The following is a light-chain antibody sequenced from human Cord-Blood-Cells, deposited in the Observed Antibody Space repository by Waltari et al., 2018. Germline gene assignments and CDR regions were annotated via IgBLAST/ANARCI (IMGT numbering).Light chain of an antibody. CDR2: AAS. J-gene: IGKJ2*01. CDR3: QQYYSTPYT. Sequence: DIQMTQYPSSLSASVGDRVTITCRASQGISTSLAWYQQKPGKAPKLLLYAASRLESGVPSRFSGSGSGTDYTLTISSLQPEDFATYYCQQYYSTPYTFGQGTKLEIK. V-gene: IGKV1-NL1*01. CDR1: QGISTS.